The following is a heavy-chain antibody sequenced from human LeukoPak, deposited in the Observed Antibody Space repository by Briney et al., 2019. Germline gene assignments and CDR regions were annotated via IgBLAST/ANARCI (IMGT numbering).Heavy chain of an antibody. J-gene: IGHJ6*03. CDR3: AKNPGVTVTPYYYYMDV. V-gene: IGHV3-23*01. CDR1: GFTFSSYA. Sequence: GGSLRLSCAASGFTFSSYAMSWVRQAPGKGLEWVSGISGSGSNTYYADSVKGRFTISSDNSKNTLYLRMNSLRAEDTAVHYCAKNPGVTVTPYYYYMDVWGKGTTVTVSS. CDR2: ISGSGSNT. D-gene: IGHD4-17*01.